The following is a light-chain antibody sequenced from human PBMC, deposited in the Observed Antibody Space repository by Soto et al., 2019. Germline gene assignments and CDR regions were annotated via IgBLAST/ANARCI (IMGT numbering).Light chain of an antibody. CDR2: AAS. CDR1: QGISNY. V-gene: IGKV1-27*01. J-gene: IGKJ2*01. CDR3: QKYNSALYT. Sequence: DIQMTQSPSSLSASVGDRVTITCRASQGISNYLAWYQQKPGQVPKLLIYAASTLQSGVPSRFSGSGSGTDFTLTISSLQPEDVATYYCQKYNSALYTFGQGIKLEIK.